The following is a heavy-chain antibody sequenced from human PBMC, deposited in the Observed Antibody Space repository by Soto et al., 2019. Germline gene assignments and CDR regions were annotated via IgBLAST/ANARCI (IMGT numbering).Heavy chain of an antibody. J-gene: IGHJ4*02. CDR2: ISYDGSNN. CDR1: GFTFSSYA. CDR3: ARDPMGRYYGSGSYYFDD. D-gene: IGHD3-10*01. V-gene: IGHV3-30-3*01. Sequence: QVQLVESGGGVVQPGRSLRLSCAASGFTFSSYAMHWVRQAPGKGLEWVAVISYDGSNNYYADSVKGRFTISRDKSKNTRYLQMISLRAEDTAVYYCARDPMGRYYGSGSYYFDDWGQGTLVSVS.